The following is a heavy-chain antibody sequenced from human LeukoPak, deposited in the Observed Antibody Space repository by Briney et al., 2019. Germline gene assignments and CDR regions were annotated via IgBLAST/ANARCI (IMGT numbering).Heavy chain of an antibody. Sequence: SSETLSLTCTVSGGSVRSYYWGWIRQSPGKGLEWIGYIYYNGDTKYSPSLKSRVILSVDTSKNQFSLNLKSVTGADSAVYYCARENPYYYYMDVWGKGTTVTVSS. V-gene: IGHV4-59*02. D-gene: IGHD1-14*01. CDR3: ARENPYYYYMDV. CDR2: IYYNGDT. CDR1: GGSVRSYY. J-gene: IGHJ6*03.